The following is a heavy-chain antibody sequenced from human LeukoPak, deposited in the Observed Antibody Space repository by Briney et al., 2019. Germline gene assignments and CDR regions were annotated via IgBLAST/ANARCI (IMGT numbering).Heavy chain of an antibody. D-gene: IGHD3-3*01. J-gene: IGHJ4*02. CDR3: ARGDFWSGFYNY. V-gene: IGHV1-8*01. Sequence: ASVKVSCKASGYTFTSYDINWVRQATGQGLEWMGWMNPNSGNTGYAQKFQGRVTMTRNTSISTAYMELSSVTAADTAVYYCARGDFWSGFYNYWGQGTLVTVSS. CDR2: MNPNSGNT. CDR1: GYTFTSYD.